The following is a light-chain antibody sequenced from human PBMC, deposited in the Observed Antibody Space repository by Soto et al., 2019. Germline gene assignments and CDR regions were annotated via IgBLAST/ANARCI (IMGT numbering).Light chain of an antibody. CDR1: QSVNSY. V-gene: IGKV3-11*01. CDR2: DAS. J-gene: IGKJ2*02. Sequence: EVVLTQSPATLSLSPGERATLSCRANQSVNSYLAWYQQKPGQAPRLLIYDASNRAKGIPARFSGSGYGTDFTLTISNLETEDFAVYYCQQRSNWPPTCTFGQGTRLEIK. CDR3: QQRSNWPPTCT.